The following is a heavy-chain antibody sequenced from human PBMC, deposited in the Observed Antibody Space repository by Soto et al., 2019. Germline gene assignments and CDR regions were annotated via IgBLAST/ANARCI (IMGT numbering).Heavy chain of an antibody. CDR2: IYYSGST. Sequence: QLQLQESGPGLVKPSETLSLTCTVSGGSISSTSYYWGWIRQPPGKGLEWIGSIYYSGSTYYNPSLTSRDTISVDTAKNRCSPKLSSVAAADTAVYYCASPYCSGGSCPSAFDTWGQGTMVTISS. CDR1: GGSISSTSYY. D-gene: IGHD2-15*01. V-gene: IGHV4-39*01. J-gene: IGHJ3*02. CDR3: ASPYCSGGSCPSAFDT.